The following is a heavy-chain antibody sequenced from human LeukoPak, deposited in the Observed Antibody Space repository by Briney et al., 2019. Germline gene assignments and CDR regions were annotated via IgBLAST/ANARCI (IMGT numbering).Heavy chain of an antibody. CDR2: ISSSGSTI. V-gene: IGHV3-48*03. CDR1: GFTFSSYE. Sequence: LGGSLRLSCAASGFTFSSYEMNWVRQAPGKGLEWVSYISSSGSTIYYADSVKGRFTISRDNSKNTLYLQMNSLRAEDTAVYYCARGRRVFDYWGQGTLVTVSS. J-gene: IGHJ4*02. D-gene: IGHD3-10*01. CDR3: ARGRRVFDY.